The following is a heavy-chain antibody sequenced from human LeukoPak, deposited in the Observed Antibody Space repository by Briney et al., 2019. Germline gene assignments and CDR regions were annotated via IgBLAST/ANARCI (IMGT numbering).Heavy chain of an antibody. J-gene: IGHJ4*02. CDR1: GFTGSNIY. V-gene: IGHV3-53*01. CDR3: ARQTSTSTTFDY. Sequence: GGSLRLSCAASGFTGSNIYMSWVRQAPGKGLEWVSAIYSGGKTYYADSVKGRFTISRDSFQNTVYLQMSSLRAEDTAVYYCARQTSTSTTFDYWGQGTLVTVSS. CDR2: IYSGGKT. D-gene: IGHD1-26*01.